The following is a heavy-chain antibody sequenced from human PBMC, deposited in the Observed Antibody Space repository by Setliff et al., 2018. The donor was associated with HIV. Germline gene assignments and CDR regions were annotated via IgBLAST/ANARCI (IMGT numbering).Heavy chain of an antibody. Sequence: SETLSLTCTVSGGTIRSSDYYWGWIRQPPGKGLEWIGSIYYSGTTYYNPSLKSRVTISVDTSKNQFSLKLSSVTAADTAVYYCARLDCSSSSGFVDYWGQGTLVTVSS. CDR1: GGTIRSSDYY. V-gene: IGHV4-39*07. J-gene: IGHJ4*02. D-gene: IGHD2-2*01. CDR2: IYYSGTT. CDR3: ARLDCSSSSGFVDY.